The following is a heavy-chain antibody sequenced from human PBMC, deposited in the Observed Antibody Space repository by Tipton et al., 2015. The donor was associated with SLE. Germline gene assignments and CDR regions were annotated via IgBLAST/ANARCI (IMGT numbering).Heavy chain of an antibody. J-gene: IGHJ4*02. CDR3: ARNLRQLVPNSQNY. D-gene: IGHD6-6*01. CDR1: GGSFSGYY. Sequence: GLVKPSETLSLTCAVYGGSFSGYYWSWIRQPPGKGLEWIGEINHRGSTNYNPSLKSRVTISIDTSKNQFSMKLSSVTAADTAVYYCARNLRQLVPNSQNYWGQGTLVTVSS. V-gene: IGHV4-34*01. CDR2: INHRGST.